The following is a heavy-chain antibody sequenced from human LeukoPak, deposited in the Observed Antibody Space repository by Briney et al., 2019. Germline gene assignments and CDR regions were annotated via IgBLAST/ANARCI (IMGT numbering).Heavy chain of an antibody. CDR1: GGSISSNNW. CDR2: IYHSGSA. V-gene: IGHV4-4*02. Sequence: SETLSLTCGVSGGSISSNNWWSWLRQPPGQGLEWIGEIYHSGSANYNPSLKSRVTISVDKSKNQLSLKLISVTAADTAVHYCARDVGTALVTGDYWGQGTLVTVSS. J-gene: IGHJ4*02. CDR3: ARDVGTALVTGDY. D-gene: IGHD5-18*01.